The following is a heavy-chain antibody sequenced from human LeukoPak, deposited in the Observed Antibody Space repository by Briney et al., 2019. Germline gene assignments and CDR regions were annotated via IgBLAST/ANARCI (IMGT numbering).Heavy chain of an antibody. CDR1: GGSISSSSYY. D-gene: IGHD4-17*01. J-gene: IGHJ4*02. V-gene: IGHV4-39*01. CDR2: IYYSGST. Sequence: PSETLSLTCTVSGGSISSSSYYWGWIRQPPGKGLEWIGSIYYSGSTYYNPSLKSRVTISVDTSKNQFSLKLSSVTAADTAVYYCARLGGDYGYWGQGTLVTVSS. CDR3: ARLGGDYGY.